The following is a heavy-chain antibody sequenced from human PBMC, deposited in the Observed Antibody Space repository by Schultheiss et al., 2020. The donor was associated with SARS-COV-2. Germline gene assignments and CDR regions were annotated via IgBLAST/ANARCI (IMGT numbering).Heavy chain of an antibody. CDR3: ARVRNGILDY. D-gene: IGHD1-1*01. Sequence: GGSLRLSCAASGFTFSSYAMSWVRQAPGKGLEWVSAISGSGGSTYYADSVKGRFTISRDNSKNTLYLQMNSLRVGDTAVYFCARVRNGILDYWGQGTLVTVSS. CDR1: GFTFSSYA. CDR2: ISGSGGST. J-gene: IGHJ4*02. V-gene: IGHV3-23*01.